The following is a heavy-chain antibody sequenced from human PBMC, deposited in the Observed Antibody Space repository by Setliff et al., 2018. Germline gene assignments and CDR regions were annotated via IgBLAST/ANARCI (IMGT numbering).Heavy chain of an antibody. V-gene: IGHV4-31*03. J-gene: IGHJ4*02. CDR3: ARGRNIAARLLDS. Sequence: SETLSLTCTVSGDSMSSYYYYWSWIRQHPGKGLEWIGYISYSGSTYYNPSLKSRLTISIDTSRDQFSLKLISMIAADTAVYYCARGRNIAARLLDSWGQGTLVTV. CDR1: GDSMSSYYYY. D-gene: IGHD6-6*01. CDR2: ISYSGST.